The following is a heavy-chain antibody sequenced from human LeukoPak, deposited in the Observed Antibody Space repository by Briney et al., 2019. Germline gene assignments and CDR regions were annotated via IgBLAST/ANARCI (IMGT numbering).Heavy chain of an antibody. CDR3: ARGQGNGSGPERWFDP. V-gene: IGHV4-34*01. Sequence: SETLSLTCAVYGGSFSGYYWSWIRQPPGKGLEWIGEINHSGSTNYNPSLKSRVTISVDTSKNQFSLKLSSVTAADTAVYYCARGQGNGSGPERWFDPWGQGTLVTVSS. CDR2: INHSGST. D-gene: IGHD6-19*01. CDR1: GGSFSGYY. J-gene: IGHJ5*02.